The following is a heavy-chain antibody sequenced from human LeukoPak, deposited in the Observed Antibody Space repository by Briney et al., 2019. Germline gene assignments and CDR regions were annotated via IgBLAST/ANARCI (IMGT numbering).Heavy chain of an antibody. Sequence: SETLSLTCTVSGGSISGYYWSWIRQPPGKGLEWIGYIYYSGNNNYNPSLKSRVTMSADTSKNQFSLKLSSVTAADTAAYYCARGPYDDSGYYGGFVYWGQGTLVTVSS. D-gene: IGHD3-22*01. V-gene: IGHV4-59*01. J-gene: IGHJ4*02. CDR3: ARGPYDDSGYYGGFVY. CDR1: GGSISGYY. CDR2: IYYSGNN.